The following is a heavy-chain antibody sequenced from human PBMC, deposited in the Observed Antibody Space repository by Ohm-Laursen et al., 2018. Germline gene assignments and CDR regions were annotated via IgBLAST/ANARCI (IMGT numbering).Heavy chain of an antibody. CDR3: AKFSRGKYDFWSGYYHYDYGMDV. J-gene: IGHJ6*02. D-gene: IGHD3-3*01. CDR1: GFNFSDYY. CDR2: VSSSGSTV. V-gene: IGHV3-11*04. Sequence: SLRLSCAASGFNFSDYYMAWIRQAPGEGLEWVSYVSSSGSTVYYADSVKGRFTISRDNAKNSLYLQMNSLRAEDAAVYYCAKFSRGKYDFWSGYYHYDYGMDVWGQGTTVTVSS.